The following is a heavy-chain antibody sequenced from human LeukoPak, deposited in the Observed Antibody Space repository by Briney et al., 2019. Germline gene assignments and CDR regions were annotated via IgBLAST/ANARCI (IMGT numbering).Heavy chain of an antibody. J-gene: IGHJ4*02. CDR1: GFTFSTYE. CDR2: ISGSGGST. Sequence: GGSLRLSCAASGFTFSTYEINWVHQAPGRGLEWVSAISGSGGSTYYADSVKGRFTISRDNSKNTLYLQMNSLRAEDTAVYYCAKDTVAAAGDYYFDYWGQGTLVTVSS. V-gene: IGHV3-23*01. D-gene: IGHD6-13*01. CDR3: AKDTVAAAGDYYFDY.